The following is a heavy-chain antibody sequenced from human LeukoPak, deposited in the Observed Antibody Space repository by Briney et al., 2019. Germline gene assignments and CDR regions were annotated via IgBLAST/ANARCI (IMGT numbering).Heavy chain of an antibody. V-gene: IGHV5-51*01. CDR2: IFPRDSDT. J-gene: IGHJ4*02. CDR3: ARQGPSDY. CDR1: GYIFSTTW. Sequence: GESLKISCKTFGYIFSTTWIGWVRQLPGKGLEWMGIIFPRDSDTRYSPSFRGQVTISADTSISTAYLQWSSLKASDTAIYYCARQGPSDYWGQGTLVTVSS.